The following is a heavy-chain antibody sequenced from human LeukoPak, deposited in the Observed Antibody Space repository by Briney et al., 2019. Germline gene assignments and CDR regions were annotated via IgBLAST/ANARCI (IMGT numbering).Heavy chain of an antibody. CDR3: TNWGGTWGLDF. Sequence: PGGSLRLSCAVSGLNFRKSWMTWVRQAPGRGLEWVANIKDDGSEKYYVDSVKGRFTISRDNAKNSLYLQMNSLSAEDTAVYYCTNWGGTWGLDFWGQGILVSVSS. D-gene: IGHD7-27*01. CDR2: IKDDGSEK. V-gene: IGHV3-7*01. J-gene: IGHJ4*02. CDR1: GLNFRKSW.